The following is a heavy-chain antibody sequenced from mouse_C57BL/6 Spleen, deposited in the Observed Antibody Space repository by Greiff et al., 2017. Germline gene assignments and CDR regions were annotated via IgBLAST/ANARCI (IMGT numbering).Heavy chain of an antibody. Sequence: EVQLQQSGPELVKPGASVTISCKASGYSFTGYYMNWVKQSPEKSLEWIGDINPSPGGTNYNQKFKAKATLTVAKSSRTAYMQLESLTSEDSAVYYGASTVVAKNDAMDYWGQGTSVTVSS. D-gene: IGHD1-1*01. CDR3: ASTVVAKNDAMDY. V-gene: IGHV1-42*01. CDR1: GYSFTGYY. CDR2: INPSPGGT. J-gene: IGHJ4*01.